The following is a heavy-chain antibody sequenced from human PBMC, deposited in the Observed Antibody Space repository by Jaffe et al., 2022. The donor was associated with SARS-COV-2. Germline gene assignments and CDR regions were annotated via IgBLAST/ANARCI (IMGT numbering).Heavy chain of an antibody. CDR1: GASISDYY. CDR2: IYFKGNT. V-gene: IGHV4-59*01. CDR3: ARGPTTVTDNTLDV. J-gene: IGHJ3*01. D-gene: IGHD4-17*01. Sequence: QVQLKESGPGLVKSSETLSLTCTVSGASISDYYWTWIRQPPGKGLEWIGYIYFKGNTEYNSSLKSRVTISTDTSKNQFSLRLASVTAADTAVYYCARGPTTVTDNTLDVWGQGTLATVSS.